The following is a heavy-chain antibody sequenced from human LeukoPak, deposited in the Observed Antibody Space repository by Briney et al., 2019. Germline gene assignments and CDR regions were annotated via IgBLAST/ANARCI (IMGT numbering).Heavy chain of an antibody. CDR1: GFTVSSNY. J-gene: IGHJ3*02. CDR2: IYSGGST. Sequence: GGSLRLSCAASGFTVSSNYMSWVRQAPGKGLEWVSVIYSGGSTYYADSVKGRFTISRDNSKNTLYLQMNSLRAEDTAVYYCARAIRRVFGVVIPDAFDIWGQGTMVTVSS. D-gene: IGHD3-3*01. V-gene: IGHV3-53*01. CDR3: ARAIRRVFGVVIPDAFDI.